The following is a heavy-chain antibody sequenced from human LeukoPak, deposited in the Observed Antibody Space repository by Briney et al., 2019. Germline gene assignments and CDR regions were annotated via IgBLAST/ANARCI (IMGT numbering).Heavy chain of an antibody. V-gene: IGHV1-2*02. CDR2: INPNSGGT. J-gene: IGHJ4*02. CDR3: ARASYYYDSSGSPGYYFDY. Sequence: GASVKVSCKASGYTFTDYYMHWVRQAPGQGLEWMGWINPNSGGTNYAQKFQGRVTMTRDTSISTAYMELSRLRSDDTAVYYCARASYYYDSSGSPGYYFDYWGQGTLVTVSS. CDR1: GYTFTDYY. D-gene: IGHD3-22*01.